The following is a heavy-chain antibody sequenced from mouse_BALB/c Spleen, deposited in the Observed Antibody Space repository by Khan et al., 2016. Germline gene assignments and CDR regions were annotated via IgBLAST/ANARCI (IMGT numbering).Heavy chain of an antibody. Sequence: EVQLQESGPEMVKPGASVKMSCKASGYTFTTYVMNWVKQKPGQGLEWIGYINPDNDDRKYGEKFKGMDTLTSDKSSSTAYIEFSSLTSEDSAVYYCASAGYYSWFAFWGQGTLVTVSA. V-gene: IGHV1S136*01. D-gene: IGHD2-12*01. CDR3: ASAGYYSWFAF. CDR1: GYTFTTYV. J-gene: IGHJ3*01. CDR2: INPDNDDR.